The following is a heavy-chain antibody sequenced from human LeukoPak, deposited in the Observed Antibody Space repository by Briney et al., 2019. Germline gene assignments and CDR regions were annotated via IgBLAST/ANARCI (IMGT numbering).Heavy chain of an antibody. CDR3: ARQSPSIAVAGHFDY. J-gene: IGHJ4*02. CDR2: IYYSGST. D-gene: IGHD6-19*01. CDR1: GGSISSSSYY. V-gene: IGHV4-39*01. Sequence: PSETLSLTCTVSGGSISSSSYYWGWIRQPPGKGLEWIGSIYYSGSTYYNPSLKSRVTISVDTSKNQFSLKLSSVTAADTAVYYCARQSPSIAVAGHFDYWGQGTLVTVSS.